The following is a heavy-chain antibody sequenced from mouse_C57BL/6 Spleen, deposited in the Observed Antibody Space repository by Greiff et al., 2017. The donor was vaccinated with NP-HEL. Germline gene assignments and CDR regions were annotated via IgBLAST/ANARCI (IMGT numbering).Heavy chain of an antibody. D-gene: IGHD1-1*01. V-gene: IGHV1-42*01. CDR1: GYSFTGYY. CDR3: ASYYGSRWYFDV. J-gene: IGHJ1*03. CDR2: INPSTGGT. Sequence: EVQLQQSGPELVKPGASVKISCKASGYSFTGYYMNWVKQSPEKSLEWIGEINPSTGGTTYNQKFKAKATLTVDKSSSTAYMQLKSLTSEDSAVYYCASYYGSRWYFDVWGTGTTVTVSS.